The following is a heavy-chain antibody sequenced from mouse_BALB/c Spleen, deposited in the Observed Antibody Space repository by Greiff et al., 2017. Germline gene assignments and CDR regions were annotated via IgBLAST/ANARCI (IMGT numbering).Heavy chain of an antibody. Sequence: EVKLVESGGGLVQPGGSLRLSCATSGFTFTDYYMSWVRQPPGKALEWLGFIRNKANGYTTEYSASVKGRFTISRDNSQSILYLQMNTLRAEDSATYYCARGLGRGYYFDYWGQGTTLTVSS. D-gene: IGHD3-2*02. CDR2: IRNKANGYTT. CDR1: GFTFTDYY. CDR3: ARGLGRGYYFDY. V-gene: IGHV7-3*02. J-gene: IGHJ2*01.